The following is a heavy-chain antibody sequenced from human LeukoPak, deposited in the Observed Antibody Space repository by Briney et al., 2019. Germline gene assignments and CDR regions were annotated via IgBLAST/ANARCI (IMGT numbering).Heavy chain of an antibody. D-gene: IGHD5-12*01. V-gene: IGHV3-48*03. CDR1: GFSFGSFE. CDR3: AREERLDY. CDR2: ISSSGSTI. Sequence: QPGGSLRLSCAASGFSFGSFEMNWVRQAPGKGLEWVSYISSSGSTIDYADSVKGRFTISRDNAKNSLYLQMNSLRAEDTAVYYCAREERLDYWGQGTLVTVSS. J-gene: IGHJ4*02.